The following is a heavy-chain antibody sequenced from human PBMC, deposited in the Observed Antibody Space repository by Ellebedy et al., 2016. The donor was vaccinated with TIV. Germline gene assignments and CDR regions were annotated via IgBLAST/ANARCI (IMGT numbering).Heavy chain of an antibody. D-gene: IGHD2-15*01. CDR2: IYYSGST. CDR3: ARGPAAYCSGSTCYYYGMDV. J-gene: IGHJ6*02. CDR1: GGSISSSSYY. V-gene: IGHV4-39*01. Sequence: MPSETLSLTCTVSGGSISSSSYYWGWIRQPPGKGLEWIGSIYYSGSTYYNPSLKSRVTISVDTSKNQFSLKMSSVTAADTAVYYCARGPAAYCSGSTCYYYGMDVWGQGTTVTVSS.